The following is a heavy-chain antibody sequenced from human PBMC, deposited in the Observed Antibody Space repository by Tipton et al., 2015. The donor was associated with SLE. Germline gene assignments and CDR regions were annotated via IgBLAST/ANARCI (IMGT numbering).Heavy chain of an antibody. V-gene: IGHV4-34*01. D-gene: IGHD4-17*01. J-gene: IGHJ6*03. CDR1: GFTFSSYA. CDR3: ARAPFSDYGDSPDYYYYMDV. Sequence: LRLSCAASGFTFSSYAMSWVRQAPGKGLEWIGEINHSGSTNYNPSLKSRVTISVDTSKNQFSLKLSSVTAADTAVYYCARAPFSDYGDSPDYYYYMDVWGKGTTVTVSS. CDR2: INHSGST.